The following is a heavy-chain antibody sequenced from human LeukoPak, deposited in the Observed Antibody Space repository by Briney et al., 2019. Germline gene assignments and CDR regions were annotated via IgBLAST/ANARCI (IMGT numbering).Heavy chain of an antibody. Sequence: GGSLRLSCAASGFTFSSYGMSWVRQAPGKGLVWVSRLNSDGSSTNYADSVKGRFTISRDNAKNTLYLQMNSLRDEDTAVFYCARSRYDYIWGIDYWGQGTLVTISS. V-gene: IGHV3-74*01. D-gene: IGHD3-16*01. J-gene: IGHJ4*02. CDR1: GFTFSSYG. CDR2: LNSDGSST. CDR3: ARSRYDYIWGIDY.